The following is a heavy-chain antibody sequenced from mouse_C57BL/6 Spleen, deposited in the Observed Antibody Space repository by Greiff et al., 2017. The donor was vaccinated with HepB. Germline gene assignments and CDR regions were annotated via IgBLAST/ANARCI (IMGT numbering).Heavy chain of an antibody. Sequence: EVQLQQSGPELVKPGASVKIPCKASGYTFTDYNMDWVKQSHGKSLEWIGDINPNNGGTIYNQKFKGKATLTVDKSSSTAYMELRSLTSEDTAVYYCARSRELGLYYFDYWGQGTTLTVSS. CDR1: GYTFTDYN. D-gene: IGHD4-1*01. V-gene: IGHV1-18*01. CDR3: ARSRELGLYYFDY. CDR2: INPNNGGT. J-gene: IGHJ2*01.